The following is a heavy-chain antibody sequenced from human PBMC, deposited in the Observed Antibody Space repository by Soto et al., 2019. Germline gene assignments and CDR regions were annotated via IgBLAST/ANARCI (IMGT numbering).Heavy chain of an antibody. J-gene: IGHJ6*02. V-gene: IGHV3-23*01. CDR3: AKVRASYLSASYFYYGLDV. Sequence: EVELLESGGGLVRPGGSLRLSCAASGFTFSHYVLSWVRQSPERGLECVSSISGSGSSVYVADSVRGRFIMSRDLSTNTVSLQMNSLRAEDTAVYYCAKVRASYLSASYFYYGLDVWGQGTTVTVSS. CDR1: GFTFSHYV. D-gene: IGHD3-10*01. CDR2: ISGSGSSV.